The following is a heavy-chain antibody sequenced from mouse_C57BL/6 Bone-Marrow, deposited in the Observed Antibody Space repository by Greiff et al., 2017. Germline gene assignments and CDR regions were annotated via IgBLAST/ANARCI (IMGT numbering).Heavy chain of an antibody. CDR2: IDPETGGT. Sequence: VKLMESGAELVRPGASVTLSCKASCYTFTDYEMHWVKQTPVHGLEWIGAIDPETGGTAYNQKFKGKAILTADKSSSTAYMELRSLTSEDSAVYYCTRSRRIWLRRTWFAYWGQGTLVTVSA. V-gene: IGHV1-15*01. CDR1: CYTFTDYE. CDR3: TRSRRIWLRRTWFAY. D-gene: IGHD2-2*01. J-gene: IGHJ3*01.